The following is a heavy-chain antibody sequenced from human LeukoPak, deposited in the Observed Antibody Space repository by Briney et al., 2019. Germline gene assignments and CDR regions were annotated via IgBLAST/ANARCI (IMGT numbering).Heavy chain of an antibody. CDR1: GFTFSSYW. V-gene: IGHV3-7*01. Sequence: QPGGSLRLSCAASGFTFSSYWMSWVRQAPGKGLEWVANIKQDGSEKYYVDSVKGRFTISRDNAKNSLYLQMNSLRAEDTAVYYCARQKGPFWSGYYLLVWDVWGKGTTVTVSS. CDR3: ARQKGPFWSGYYLLVWDV. CDR2: IKQDGSEK. J-gene: IGHJ6*04. D-gene: IGHD3-3*01.